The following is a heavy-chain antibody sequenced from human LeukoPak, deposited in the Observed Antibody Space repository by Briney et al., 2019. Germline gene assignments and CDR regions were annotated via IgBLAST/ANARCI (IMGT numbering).Heavy chain of an antibody. CDR2: IYYSGST. V-gene: IGHV4-31*03. CDR3: ASVFRVEPAATLYYYYYGMDV. CDR1: GGSISSGGYY. D-gene: IGHD2-2*01. J-gene: IGHJ6*02. Sequence: SETLSLTCTVSGGSISSGGYYWSWIRQHPGKGLEWIGYIYYSGSTYYNPSLKSRVTISVDTSKNQFSLKLSSVTAADTAVYYCASVFRVEPAATLYYYYYGMDVWGQGTTVTVSS.